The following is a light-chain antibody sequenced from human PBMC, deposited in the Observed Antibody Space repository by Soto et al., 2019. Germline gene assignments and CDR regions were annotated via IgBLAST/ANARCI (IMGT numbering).Light chain of an antibody. CDR3: QQYGSSTIT. CDR1: QSVGRY. V-gene: IGKV3-20*01. CDR2: GAS. Sequence: VVTQSPATLSASQGDRATLSCRASQSVGRYLAWYQQKPGQAPRLLIYGASSRAPGIPDRFSGSGSGTDFTLTITPLEHEDFAVYFGQQYGSSTITFGQGTRLEIK. J-gene: IGKJ5*01.